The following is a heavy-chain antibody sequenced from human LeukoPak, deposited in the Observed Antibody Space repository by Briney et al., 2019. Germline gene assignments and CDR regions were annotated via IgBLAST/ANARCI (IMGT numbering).Heavy chain of an antibody. Sequence: GGSLRLSCAASGFTFSSYAMSWVRQAPGKGLEWVSAISGSGGGTYYADSVKGRFTISRDNSKNTLYLQMNSLRAEDKAVYYCAKGGLDWNYAPFDYWGQGTLVTVSS. J-gene: IGHJ4*02. V-gene: IGHV3-23*01. CDR2: ISGSGGGT. D-gene: IGHD1-7*01. CDR1: GFTFSSYA. CDR3: AKGGLDWNYAPFDY.